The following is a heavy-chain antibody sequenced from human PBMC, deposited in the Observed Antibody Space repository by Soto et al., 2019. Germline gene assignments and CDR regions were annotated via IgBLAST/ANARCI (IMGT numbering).Heavy chain of an antibody. CDR1: DDFISSYY. CDR3: ARADYEILTGSYATDV. J-gene: IGHJ6*02. D-gene: IGHD3-9*01. Sequence: QVQLQESGPRLVKPSETLSLTCTVSDDFISSYYWNWIRQPAGKGLEWIGRVSTSGATNYNPSLKSRATMSVDTSKKPLSLKLTSVTAADTAVYFCARADYEILTGSYATDVWGQGTTVTVSS. V-gene: IGHV4-4*07. CDR2: VSTSGAT.